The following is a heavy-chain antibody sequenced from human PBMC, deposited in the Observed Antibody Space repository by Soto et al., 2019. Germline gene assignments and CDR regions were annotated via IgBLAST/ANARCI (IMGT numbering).Heavy chain of an antibody. CDR2: ISYDGSKI. CDR1: GFTFNTYT. CDR3: XXXXXXXXXXXXV. J-gene: IGHJ6*02. V-gene: IGHV3-30*01. Sequence: QVQLVESGGGVVQPGRSLRLSCAASGFTFNTYTIDWVRQVPGKGLEWLAVISYDGSKIFYADSVKGRFTISRDNSKXXXXXXXXXXXXXXXXXXXXXXXXXXXXXXXXVWGQGTSVTVSS.